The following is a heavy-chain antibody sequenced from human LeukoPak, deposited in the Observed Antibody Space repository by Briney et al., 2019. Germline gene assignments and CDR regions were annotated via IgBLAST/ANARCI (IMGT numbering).Heavy chain of an antibody. CDR1: GDSVSDYY. V-gene: IGHV4-59*02. CDR3: ARGGARGSSAFDV. CDR2: IYYSGST. Sequence: SETLSLTCTVSGDSVSDYYWNWIRQPPPKGLEWIGYIYYSGSTDYNPSLKSRVTMSVDTSKNQFSLKLNSVTAADTAVYYCARGGARGSSAFDVWGQGTMVIVSA. J-gene: IGHJ3*01. D-gene: IGHD3-10*01.